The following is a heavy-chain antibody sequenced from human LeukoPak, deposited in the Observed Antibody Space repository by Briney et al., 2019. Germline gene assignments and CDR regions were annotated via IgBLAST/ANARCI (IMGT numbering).Heavy chain of an antibody. CDR2: ISYDGSNK. CDR1: GFTFSSYA. J-gene: IGHJ6*02. V-gene: IGHV3-30*18. D-gene: IGHD4-11*01. Sequence: GGSLRLSCAASGFTFSSYAMSWVRQAPGKGLEWVAVISYDGSNKYYADSVKGRFTISRDNSKNTLYLQMNSLRAEDTAVYYCAKDRRYSNYEPGYYYYGMDVWGQGTTVTVSS. CDR3: AKDRRYSNYEPGYYYYGMDV.